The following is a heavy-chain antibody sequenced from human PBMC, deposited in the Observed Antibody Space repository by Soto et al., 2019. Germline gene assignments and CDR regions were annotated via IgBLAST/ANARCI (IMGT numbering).Heavy chain of an antibody. V-gene: IGHV4-31*03. J-gene: IGHJ4*02. CDR1: GDSMTTVGYY. CDR3: TRGDY. CDR2: ISYSGST. Sequence: QVQLQESGPGLVKPSQTLSLTCTVSGDSMTTVGYYWTWSRQHPGQGLEWIGFISYSGSTYYSSSLKGRVAISADTSKNQFSLKLNSVTAADTAVYYCTRGDYWGQGTLVTVSS.